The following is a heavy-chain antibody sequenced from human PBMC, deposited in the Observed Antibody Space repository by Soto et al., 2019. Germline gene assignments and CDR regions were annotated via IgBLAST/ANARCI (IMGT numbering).Heavy chain of an antibody. J-gene: IGHJ4*02. CDR2: ISGGGDTT. CDR1: GFTFNNYA. CDR3: AKGRGGSGSLTPRVDL. V-gene: IGHV3-23*01. D-gene: IGHD3-10*01. Sequence: GGSLRLSCAASGFTFNNYAMTWARQAPGKGLEWVSAISGGGDTTSYADSVKGRFTVSRDGSKNTLYLQMSSLRAEDTALYYCAKGRGGSGSLTPRVDLWGQGTLVTVSS.